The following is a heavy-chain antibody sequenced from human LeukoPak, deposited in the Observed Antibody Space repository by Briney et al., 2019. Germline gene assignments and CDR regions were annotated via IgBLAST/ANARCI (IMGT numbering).Heavy chain of an antibody. J-gene: IGHJ4*02. CDR3: ARSRGVTHFDY. CDR1: GGSISSGGYS. Sequence: SQTLSLTCAVSGGSISSGGYSWSWIRQPPGKGLEWIGYIYHSGSTYYNPSLKSRVTISVDRSKNQLSLKLSSVTAADTAVYYCARSRGVTHFDYWGQGTLVTISS. CDR2: IYHSGST. V-gene: IGHV4-30-2*01. D-gene: IGHD2-21*02.